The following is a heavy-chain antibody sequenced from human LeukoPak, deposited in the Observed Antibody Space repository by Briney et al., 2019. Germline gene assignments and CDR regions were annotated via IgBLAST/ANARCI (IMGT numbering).Heavy chain of an antibody. Sequence: GGSLRLSCAATGFTFNNYGMHWVRQAPGKGLEWVAFIRYDGSNKYYADSVEGRFTISRDNSKNTLYVQMNSVRAEDTAVYYCAKGRSSTKSLGAFDIWGQGTMVTVSS. CDR1: GFTFNNYG. V-gene: IGHV3-30*02. J-gene: IGHJ3*02. D-gene: IGHD2-2*01. CDR3: AKGRSSTKSLGAFDI. CDR2: IRYDGSNK.